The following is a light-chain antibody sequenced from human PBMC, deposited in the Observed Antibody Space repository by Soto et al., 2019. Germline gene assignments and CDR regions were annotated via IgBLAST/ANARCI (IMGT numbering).Light chain of an antibody. CDR3: MSATHWPYT. V-gene: IGKV2-30*01. Sequence: DVVVTQSPLFLPVTLGQPASISCRSSLVRGDTYLNWFRQRPGQSPRRLIYKVSNRDYGVTDRFNGSGSGNEFTLKISRVEAEDVGLYFCMSATHWPYTFGQGTKLEI. CDR2: KVS. J-gene: IGKJ2*01. CDR1: LVRGDTY.